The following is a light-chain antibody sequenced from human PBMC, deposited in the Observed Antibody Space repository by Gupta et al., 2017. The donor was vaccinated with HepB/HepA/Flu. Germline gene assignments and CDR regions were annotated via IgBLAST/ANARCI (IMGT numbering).Light chain of an antibody. Sequence: SYDLIQPPSVSVSPGQTASITCSGDKLGDKYASWYQPKPGQSPVLVMYQDSKPRSWIRERLSGSNSGNTVAMTSSGTQAMDEADYYCQAWDSIVVFGGGTKLTVL. J-gene: IGLJ2*01. V-gene: IGLV3-1*01. CDR1: KLGDKY. CDR3: QAWDSIVV. CDR2: QDS.